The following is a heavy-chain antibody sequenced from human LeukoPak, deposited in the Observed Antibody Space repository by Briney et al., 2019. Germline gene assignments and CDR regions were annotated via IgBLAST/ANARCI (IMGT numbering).Heavy chain of an antibody. CDR2: ISSSSSYI. J-gene: IGHJ6*02. Sequence: PGGSLRLSCAASGFTFSSYSMNWVRQAPGKGLEWVSSISSSSSYIYYADSVKGRFTISRDNAKNSLYLQMNSLRAEDTAVYYCARGPIVTMVRGEYYYYGMDVWGQGTTVTVSS. CDR1: GFTFSSYS. CDR3: ARGPIVTMVRGEYYYYGMDV. V-gene: IGHV3-21*01. D-gene: IGHD3-10*01.